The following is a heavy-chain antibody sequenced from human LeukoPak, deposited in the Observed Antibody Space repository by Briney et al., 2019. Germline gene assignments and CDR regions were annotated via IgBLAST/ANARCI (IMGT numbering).Heavy chain of an antibody. CDR3: AREGGNSADIVVVVAATH. CDR1: GGSISSSSYY. V-gene: IGHV4-39*07. D-gene: IGHD2-15*01. CDR2: IYYSGST. J-gene: IGHJ4*02. Sequence: SETLSLTYTVSGGSISSSSYYWGWIRQPPGKGLEWIGSIYYSGSTYYNPSLKSRVTISVDTSKNQFSLKLSSVTAADTAVYYCAREGGNSADIVVVVAATHWGQGTLVTVSS.